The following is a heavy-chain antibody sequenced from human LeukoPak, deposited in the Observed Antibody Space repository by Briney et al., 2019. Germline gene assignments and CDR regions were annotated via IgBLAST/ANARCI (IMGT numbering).Heavy chain of an antibody. CDR3: AKDRRAGSYDY. J-gene: IGHJ4*02. Sequence: PGGSLRLSCAASGFTFSDFGMSWVRQAPGKGLEWVSAISGSGGNTYYADSVKGRFTISRDNSKNTLYLQMNSLRAEDTAVYYCAKDRRAGSYDYWGQGTLVTVSS. CDR2: ISGSGGNT. CDR1: GFTFSDFG. D-gene: IGHD3-10*01. V-gene: IGHV3-23*01.